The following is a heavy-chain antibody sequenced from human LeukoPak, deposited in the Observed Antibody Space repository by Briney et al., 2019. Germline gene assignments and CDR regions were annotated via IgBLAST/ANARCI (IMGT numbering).Heavy chain of an antibody. D-gene: IGHD6-13*01. CDR1: GYTFTSYD. CDR3: ARAFASWYDAFDI. J-gene: IGHJ3*02. Sequence: ASVKVSCKASGYTFTSYDINWVRQATGQGLEWMGWMNPNSGNTGYAQKFQGRVTMTRNTSISTAYMELSSLRSEDTAVYYCARAFASWYDAFDIWGQGTMVTVSS. CDR2: MNPNSGNT. V-gene: IGHV1-8*01.